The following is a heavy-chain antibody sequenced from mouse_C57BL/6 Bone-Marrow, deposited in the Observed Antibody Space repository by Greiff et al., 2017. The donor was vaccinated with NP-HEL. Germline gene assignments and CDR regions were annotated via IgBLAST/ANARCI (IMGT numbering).Heavy chain of an antibody. D-gene: IGHD1-1*01. V-gene: IGHV5-17*01. CDR1: GFTFSDYG. CDR3: ARTFTTWFAY. J-gene: IGHJ3*01. CDR2: ISSGSSTI. Sequence: DVMLVESGGGLVKPGGSLKLSCAASGFTFSDYGMHWVRQAPEKGLEWVAYISSGSSTIYYADTVKGRFTISRDNAKNTLFLQMTSLRSEDTAMYYCARTFTTWFAYWGQGTLVTVSA.